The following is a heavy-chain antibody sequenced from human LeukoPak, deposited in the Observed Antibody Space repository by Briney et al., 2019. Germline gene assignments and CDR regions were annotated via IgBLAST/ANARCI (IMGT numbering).Heavy chain of an antibody. J-gene: IGHJ4*02. Sequence: PGGSLRLSCAASGFTFSSYGMRWVRQAPGKGLEWVGRIKAKAHGGTIEYAAPVKGRFTISRDDSKNTLYLQMNSLKTEDTAVYYCTTDGVGVEGATYDNWGQGTLVSVSS. CDR1: GFTFSSYG. CDR3: TTDGVGVEGATYDN. V-gene: IGHV3-15*01. CDR2: IKAKAHGGTI. D-gene: IGHD1-26*01.